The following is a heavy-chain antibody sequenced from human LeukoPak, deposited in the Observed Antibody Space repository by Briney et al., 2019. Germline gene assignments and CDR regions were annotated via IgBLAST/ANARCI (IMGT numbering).Heavy chain of an antibody. CDR3: ARSSGYYFEYFHH. CDR1: GYSISSDSYY. J-gene: IGHJ1*01. D-gene: IGHD3-22*01. V-gene: IGHV4-61*02. CDR2: IYTSGST. Sequence: KSSETLSLTCTVSGYSISSDSYYWSWIRQPAGKGLEWIGRIYTSGSTTYNPSLKSRLTISVDTSMNQFSLKLSSVTAADTAVYYCARSSGYYFEYFHHWGQGTLVTVSS.